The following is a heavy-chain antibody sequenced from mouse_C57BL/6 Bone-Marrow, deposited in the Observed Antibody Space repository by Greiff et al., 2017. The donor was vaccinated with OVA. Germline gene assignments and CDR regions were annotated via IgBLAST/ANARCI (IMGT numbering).Heavy chain of an antibody. Sequence: QVQLKESGAELARPGASVKLSCKASGYTFTSYGISWVKQRTGQGLEWIGEIYPRSGNTYYNEKFKGKATLTADKSSSTAYMELRSLTSEDSAVYFCAREDYYGSADADYWGQGTTLTVSS. CDR1: GYTFTSYG. V-gene: IGHV1-81*01. J-gene: IGHJ2*01. CDR2: IYPRSGNT. CDR3: AREDYYGSADADY. D-gene: IGHD1-1*01.